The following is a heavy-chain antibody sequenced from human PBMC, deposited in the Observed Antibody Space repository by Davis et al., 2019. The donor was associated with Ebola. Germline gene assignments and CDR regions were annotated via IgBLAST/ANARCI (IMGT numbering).Heavy chain of an antibody. CDR2: IYPGDSDT. CDR3: ARFLEWKADY. Sequence: GGSLRLSCKGSGYSFTSSWIGWVRQTPGRGLEWMGIIYPGDSDTKYSPSFQGQVTFSADKSISTAYLHWSSLKASDTAMYYCARFLEWKADYWGQGTLVTVSS. V-gene: IGHV5-51*01. J-gene: IGHJ4*02. CDR1: GYSFTSSW. D-gene: IGHD3-3*01.